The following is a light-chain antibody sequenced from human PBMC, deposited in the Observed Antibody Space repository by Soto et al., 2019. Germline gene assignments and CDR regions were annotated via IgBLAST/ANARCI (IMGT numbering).Light chain of an antibody. Sequence: DIQITQSPSTLSASVGDRVTITCRASQSISSWLAWYQQKPGKAPKLLIYAASSLQSGDPSRFSGSGSGTDFTLTISSLQPEDFATYYCQQSYRTPTFGQGTRLEIK. CDR2: AAS. CDR1: QSISSW. CDR3: QQSYRTPT. V-gene: IGKV1-39*01. J-gene: IGKJ5*01.